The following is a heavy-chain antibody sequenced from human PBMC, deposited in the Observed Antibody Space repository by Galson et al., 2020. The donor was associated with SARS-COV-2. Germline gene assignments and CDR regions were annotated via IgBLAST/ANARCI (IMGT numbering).Heavy chain of an antibody. Sequence: GESLKISCKASGYTFTSYGISWVRQAPGQGLEWMGWISAYNGNTNYPQKLQGRVTMTTDTSTSTAYMELRSLRSDDTAVYYCARQNWNDVDWFDAWGQGTLVTVSS. CDR3: ARQNWNDVDWFDA. CDR2: ISAYNGNT. J-gene: IGHJ5*02. CDR1: GYTFTSYG. V-gene: IGHV1-18*04. D-gene: IGHD1-1*01.